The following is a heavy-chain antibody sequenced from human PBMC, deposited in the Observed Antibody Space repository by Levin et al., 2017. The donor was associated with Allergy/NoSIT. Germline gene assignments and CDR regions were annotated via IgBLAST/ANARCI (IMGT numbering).Heavy chain of an antibody. V-gene: IGHV3-74*01. CDR2: INSDGSST. D-gene: IGHD2-15*01. CDR3: ARNREGDCSGGSCLNWFEP. Sequence: GGSLRLSCAASGFTISSYWMHWVRQAPGKGPEWVSRINSDGSSTTYADSVKGRFTISRDNAKNTLFLQMNSLRAEDTAVYYCARNREGDCSGGSCLNWFEPWGQGTLVTVSS. J-gene: IGHJ5*02. CDR1: GFTISSYW.